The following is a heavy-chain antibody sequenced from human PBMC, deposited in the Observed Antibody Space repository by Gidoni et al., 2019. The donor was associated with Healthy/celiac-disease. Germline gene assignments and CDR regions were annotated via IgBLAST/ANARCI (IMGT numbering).Heavy chain of an antibody. D-gene: IGHD3-22*01. CDR1: GFTFSTYA. CDR2: ISYDGSDK. CDR3: TRESHISGYYD. V-gene: IGHV3-30-3*01. J-gene: IGHJ4*02. Sequence: QVQLVESGGGVVQPGRSLRLSCAASGFTFSTYAMHWVRQAAGKGLEWVAIISYDGSDKYYADSVKGRFTISRDNSKNTVYLQMNSLRNGDTAVYYCTRESHISGYYDWGQGTLVTVSS.